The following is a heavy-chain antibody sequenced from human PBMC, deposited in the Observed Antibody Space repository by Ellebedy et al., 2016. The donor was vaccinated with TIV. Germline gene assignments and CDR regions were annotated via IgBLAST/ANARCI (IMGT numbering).Heavy chain of an antibody. CDR1: VFNNYW. CDR3: ARGSVGPEDPSYFDF. V-gene: IGHV3-74*01. CDR2: ISRDGTST. D-gene: IGHD5/OR15-5a*01. Sequence: GESLKISCAGAVFNNYWVHWVRQAPGKGLVWVSRISRDGTSTSYADSVRGRFTASRDNAKDTLYLQLHSLRAEDTAVYYCARGSVGPEDPSYFDFWGQGSLVTVSS. J-gene: IGHJ4*02.